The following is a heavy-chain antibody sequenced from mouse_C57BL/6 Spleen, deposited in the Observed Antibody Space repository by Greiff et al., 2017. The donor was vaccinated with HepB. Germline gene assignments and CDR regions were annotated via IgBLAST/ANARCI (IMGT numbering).Heavy chain of an antibody. D-gene: IGHD2-5*01. CDR1: GYTFTSYW. CDR3: ARGEYSNTWFAY. V-gene: IGHV1-55*01. J-gene: IGHJ3*01. Sequence: VQLQESGAELVKPGASVKMSCKASGYTFTSYWIPWVKQRPGQGLEWIGEIYPGSGSTNYNEKFKSKATLTVDTSSSTAYMQLSSLTSEDSAVYYCARGEYSNTWFAYWGQGTLVTVSA. CDR2: IYPGSGST.